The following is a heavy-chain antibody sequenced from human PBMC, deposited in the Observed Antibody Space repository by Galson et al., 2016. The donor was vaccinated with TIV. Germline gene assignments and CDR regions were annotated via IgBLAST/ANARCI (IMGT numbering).Heavy chain of an antibody. CDR2: IIPILGIV. Sequence: SVKVSCKASGGSFRTYAITWVRQAPGHGLEWMGGIIPILGIVNYAQKFQGRVTITADISASPVYMELSSLRSDDTAVYYWAMGLIAAAGAGDSWGQGTLVTVSS. CDR1: GGSFRTYA. CDR3: AMGLIAAAGAGDS. D-gene: IGHD6-13*01. V-gene: IGHV1-69*10. J-gene: IGHJ4*02.